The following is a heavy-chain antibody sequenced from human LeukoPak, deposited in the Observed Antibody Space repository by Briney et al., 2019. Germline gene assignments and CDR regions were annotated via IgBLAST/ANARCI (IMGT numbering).Heavy chain of an antibody. D-gene: IGHD3-22*01. CDR1: GYTFTGYY. J-gene: IGHJ4*02. Sequence: ASVKVSCKASGYTFTGYYMHWVRQAPGQGLEWMGWINPNSGGTNYAQKFQGRVTMTRDTSISTAYMELSRLRSDDTAVYYCARDTTRNIVVVSLDYWGQGTLVTVSS. CDR3: ARDTTRNIVVVSLDY. CDR2: INPNSGGT. V-gene: IGHV1-2*02.